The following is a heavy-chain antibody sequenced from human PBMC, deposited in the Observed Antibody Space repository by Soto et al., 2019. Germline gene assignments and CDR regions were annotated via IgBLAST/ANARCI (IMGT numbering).Heavy chain of an antibody. Sequence: GGSLRLSCAASGFTFSSYAMSWVRQAPGKGLEWVSAISGSGGSTYYADSVKGRFTISRDNSKNTLYLQMNSLRAEDTAVYYCARSKKWANYYFDYWGQGTLVTVSS. CDR3: ARSKKWANYYFDY. CDR1: GFTFSSYA. CDR2: ISGSGGST. J-gene: IGHJ4*02. D-gene: IGHD1-26*01. V-gene: IGHV3-23*01.